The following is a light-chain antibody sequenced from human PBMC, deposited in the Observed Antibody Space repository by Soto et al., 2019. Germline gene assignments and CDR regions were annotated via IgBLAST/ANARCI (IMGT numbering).Light chain of an antibody. CDR3: QQFNSYPLT. J-gene: IGKJ4*01. Sequence: AIQLTQSPSSLSASVGDRVTITCRASQGISSALAWYQQKPGKAPKLLIYDASSLESGVPSRFSGSGSGTAFTLTISRLQPEDVATYSCQQFNSYPLTLGGGTKVEIK. V-gene: IGKV1-13*02. CDR2: DAS. CDR1: QGISSA.